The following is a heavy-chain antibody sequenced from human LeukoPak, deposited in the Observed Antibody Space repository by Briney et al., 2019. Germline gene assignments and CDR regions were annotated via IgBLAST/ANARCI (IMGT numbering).Heavy chain of an antibody. CDR3: ARVGCSGGSCYESRGAFDI. CDR2: INHSGST. D-gene: IGHD2-15*01. CDR1: GGSFSGYY. V-gene: IGHV4-34*01. J-gene: IGHJ3*02. Sequence: SETLSLTCAVYGGSFSGYYWSWIRQPPGKGLEWIGEINHSGSTNYNPSLKSRVTISVDTSKNQFSLKKNYVTAADTAVYYCARVGCSGGSCYESRGAFDIWGQGTLVTVSS.